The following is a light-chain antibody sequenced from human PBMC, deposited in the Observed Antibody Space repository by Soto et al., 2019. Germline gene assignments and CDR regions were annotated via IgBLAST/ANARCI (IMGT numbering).Light chain of an antibody. CDR1: QTISSW. Sequence: DIQMTQSPSTLSGSVGDRVTITCRASQTISSWLAWYQQKPGKAPKLLIYKASTLKSGVPSRFSGSGSGTEFTLTISSLQPDDFATYYCQHYNSYSEAFGQRTMADI. CDR3: QHYNSYSEA. J-gene: IGKJ1*01. V-gene: IGKV1-5*03. CDR2: KAS.